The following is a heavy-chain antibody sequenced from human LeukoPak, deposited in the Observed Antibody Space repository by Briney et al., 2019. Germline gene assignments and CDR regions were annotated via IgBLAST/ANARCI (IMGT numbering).Heavy chain of an antibody. D-gene: IGHD6-19*01. CDR3: AREVYSSIDY. V-gene: IGHV4-59*12. CDR2: IFYSGST. CDR1: GGSISSYY. J-gene: IGHJ4*02. Sequence: SETLSLTCTVSGGSISSYYWSWIRQPPGKGLEWIGYIFYSGSTKYSPSLKSRVTISVDTSKNQFSLKLSSVTAADTAVYYCAREVYSSIDYWGQGTLVTVSS.